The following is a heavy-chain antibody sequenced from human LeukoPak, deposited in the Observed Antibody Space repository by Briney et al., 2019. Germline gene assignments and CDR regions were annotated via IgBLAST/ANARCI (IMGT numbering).Heavy chain of an antibody. V-gene: IGHV1-46*01. D-gene: IGHD2-2*02. CDR3: ARGGPEYLSDY. Sequence: ASVKVSCTASGYTFTSYYMHWVRQAPGQGLEWMGIINPSGGSTSYAQTFQGRVTMTRDTSTSTVYMELSSLRSEDTAVYYCARGGPEYLSDYWGQGTLVTVSS. CDR2: INPSGGST. J-gene: IGHJ4*02. CDR1: GYTFTSYY.